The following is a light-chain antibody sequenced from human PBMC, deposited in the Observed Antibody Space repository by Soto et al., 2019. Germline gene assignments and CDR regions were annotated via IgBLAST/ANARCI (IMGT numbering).Light chain of an antibody. CDR3: QQYGRT. CDR1: QSVNSNY. CDR2: GAS. Sequence: DIVLTQSPGTLSLSPGERATLSCRASQSVNSNYLAWYQQKPGQAPRLLIFGASTRATGISDRFRGSGSGTDFTLTFNRLEPEDFAVYYCQQYGRTFGQGTKLEIK. V-gene: IGKV3-20*01. J-gene: IGKJ2*01.